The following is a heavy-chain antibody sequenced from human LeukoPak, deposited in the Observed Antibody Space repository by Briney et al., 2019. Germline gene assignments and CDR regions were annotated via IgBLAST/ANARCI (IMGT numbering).Heavy chain of an antibody. V-gene: IGHV1-18*01. Sequence: ASVKVSCRASGYTFTNYGISWVRQAPGQGLEWMGWIGGYNGDTKYAQKFQGRVTMTTDTSTSTAYMELRSLRSDDTAVYYCARDNGDYWFDYWGQGTLVTVSS. CDR2: IGGYNGDT. D-gene: IGHD4-17*01. CDR1: GYTFTNYG. J-gene: IGHJ4*02. CDR3: ARDNGDYWFDY.